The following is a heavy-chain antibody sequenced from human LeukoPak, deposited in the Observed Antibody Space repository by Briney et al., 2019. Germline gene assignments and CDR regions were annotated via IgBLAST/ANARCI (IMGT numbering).Heavy chain of an antibody. CDR1: GYTFTGYY. Sequence: ASVKVSCKASGYTFTGYYMHWVRQAPGQGLEWMGWINPNSGGTNYAQKFQGRVTMTRDTSISTAYMELSRLRSDDTAVYYCARGGYSSSWYGGGNWFDPWGQGTLVTVSS. D-gene: IGHD6-13*01. J-gene: IGHJ5*02. CDR2: INPNSGGT. V-gene: IGHV1-2*02. CDR3: ARGGYSSSWYGGGNWFDP.